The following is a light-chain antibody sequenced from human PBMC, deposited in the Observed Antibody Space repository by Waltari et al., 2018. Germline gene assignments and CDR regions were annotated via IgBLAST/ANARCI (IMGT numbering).Light chain of an antibody. CDR2: DAS. V-gene: IGKV3-11*01. CDR1: QSVSHY. Sequence: EIVLTQSPTTLSLSPGESATLSCRASQSVSHYLAWYQQKPGQAPRLLIYDASNRATGIPARFSGSGSGTDFTLTISSLEPEDFAVYYCQQRSNWPPLTFGGGTKVEIK. J-gene: IGKJ4*01. CDR3: QQRSNWPPLT.